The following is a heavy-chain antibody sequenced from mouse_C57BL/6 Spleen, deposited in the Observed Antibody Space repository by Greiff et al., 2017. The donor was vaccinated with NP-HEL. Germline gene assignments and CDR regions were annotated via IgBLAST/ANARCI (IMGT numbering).Heavy chain of an antibody. CDR1: GYTFTSYW. Sequence: VQLQQPGAELVKPGASVKLSCKASGYTFTSYWMHWVKQRPGQGLEWIGMIHPNSGSTNYNEKFKSKATLTVDKSSSTAYMQLSSLTSEDSAVYYCARDLGDYDWYFDVWGTGTTVTVSS. CDR3: ARDLGDYDWYFDV. CDR2: IHPNSGST. D-gene: IGHD2-4*01. J-gene: IGHJ1*03. V-gene: IGHV1-64*01.